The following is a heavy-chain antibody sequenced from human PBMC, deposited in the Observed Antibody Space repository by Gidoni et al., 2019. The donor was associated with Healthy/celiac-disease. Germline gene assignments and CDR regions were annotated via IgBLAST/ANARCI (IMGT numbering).Heavy chain of an antibody. V-gene: IGHV3-49*03. Sequence: EVQLVESGGGLVQPGRSLRLSCTASGFTFGDYAMSWFRQAPGKGLEWVGFIRSKAYGGTTEYAASVKGRFTISRDDSKSIAYLQMNSLKTEDTAVYYCTRPLVQGDYYYYYGMDVWGQGTTVTVSS. CDR1: GFTFGDYA. CDR2: IRSKAYGGTT. D-gene: IGHD3-10*01. J-gene: IGHJ6*02. CDR3: TRPLVQGDYYYYYGMDV.